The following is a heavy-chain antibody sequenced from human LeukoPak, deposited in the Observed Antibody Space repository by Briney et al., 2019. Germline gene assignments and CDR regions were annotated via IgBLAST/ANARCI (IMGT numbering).Heavy chain of an antibody. CDR3: ARRAYDILTGYGAFDI. J-gene: IGHJ3*02. V-gene: IGHV1-2*02. Sequence: ASVKVSCKASGYTFSGYYMYWVRQAPGQGLEWMGWINPNSGGTNYAQKFQGRVTMTRDTSISTAYMELSRLRSDDTAVYYCARRAYDILTGYGAFDIWGQGTMVTVSS. CDR2: INPNSGGT. CDR1: GYTFSGYY. D-gene: IGHD3-9*01.